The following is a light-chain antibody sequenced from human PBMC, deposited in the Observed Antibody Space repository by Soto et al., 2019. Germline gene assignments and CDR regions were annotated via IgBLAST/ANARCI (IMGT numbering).Light chain of an antibody. Sequence: QSALTQLASVSGSPRQSITISCTGTSSDVGSYNLVSWYQQHPGKAPKLMIYEGSKRPSGVSNRFSGSKSGNTASLTISGLQAEDEADYYCCSYAGSSTYVFGTGTKVTVL. CDR1: SSDVGSYNL. CDR3: CSYAGSSTYV. J-gene: IGLJ1*01. V-gene: IGLV2-23*01. CDR2: EGS.